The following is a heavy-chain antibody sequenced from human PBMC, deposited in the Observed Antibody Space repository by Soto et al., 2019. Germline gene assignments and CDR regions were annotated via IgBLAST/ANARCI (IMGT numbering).Heavy chain of an antibody. Sequence: EVQLLESGGGLVQPGGSLRLSCAASGFTFSSYAMSWVRQAPGKGLEWVSAISGSGGSTYYADSVKGRFTISRDNSKNTLYLQMNRLRAEDTAVYYCAKDRLPKGLRSRAPFDYWGQGTLVTVSS. CDR3: AKDRLPKGLRSRAPFDY. J-gene: IGHJ4*02. V-gene: IGHV3-23*01. CDR2: ISGSGGST. D-gene: IGHD5-12*01. CDR1: GFTFSSYA.